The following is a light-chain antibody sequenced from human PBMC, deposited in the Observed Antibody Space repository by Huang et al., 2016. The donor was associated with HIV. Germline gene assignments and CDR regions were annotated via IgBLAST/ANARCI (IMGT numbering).Light chain of an antibody. CDR2: DAS. J-gene: IGKJ4*01. CDR1: QSLSFY. V-gene: IGKV3-11*01. Sequence: EIVLTQSLATLSLSPGERATLPCRASQSLSFYLSWYQQKLGQPPRLLLYDASNRATGIPDRVSGSGSGTDFTLTISSLDPEDFAVYYCQQRSNWPGLTFGGGTKVEIK. CDR3: QQRSNWPGLT.